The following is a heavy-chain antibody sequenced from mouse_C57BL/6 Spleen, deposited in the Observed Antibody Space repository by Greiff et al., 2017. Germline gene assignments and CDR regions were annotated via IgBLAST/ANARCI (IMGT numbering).Heavy chain of an antibody. J-gene: IGHJ4*01. D-gene: IGHD4-1*01. CDR2: IHPNSGST. CDR3: AREDAGRAIDY. CDR1: GYTFTSYW. V-gene: IGHV1-64*01. Sequence: QVQLKQPGAELVKPGASVKLSCKASGYTFTSYWMHWVKQRPGQGLEWIGMIHPNSGSTNYNEKFKSKATLTVDKSSSTAYMKLSSLTSEDSAVYYCAREDAGRAIDYWGQGTAVTVSS.